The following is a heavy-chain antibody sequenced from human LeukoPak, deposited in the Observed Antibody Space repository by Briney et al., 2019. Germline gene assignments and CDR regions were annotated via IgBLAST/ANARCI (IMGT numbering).Heavy chain of an antibody. CDR3: ARRDKWELLSYYFDY. D-gene: IGHD1-26*01. J-gene: IGHJ4*02. Sequence: PGGSLRLSCAASGFTFSSYAMSWVRQAPGKGREWVANIKQDGSEKYYVDSVKGRFTISRDNAKNSLYLQMNSLRAEDTAVYYCARRDKWELLSYYFDYRGQGTLVTVSS. CDR2: IKQDGSEK. CDR1: GFTFSSYA. V-gene: IGHV3-7*01.